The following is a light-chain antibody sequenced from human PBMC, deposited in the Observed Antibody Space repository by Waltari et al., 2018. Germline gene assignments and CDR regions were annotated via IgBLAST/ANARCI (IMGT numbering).Light chain of an antibody. CDR2: NTY. CDR3: QHNVRLPVT. V-gene: IGKV3-20*01. CDR1: QSVGRS. Sequence: EIVLTQSPGTLSLSPGERATLSCRASQSVGRSLVWYQQKPGQAPRLVIYNTYTRATGIPDRFSGRGSGTDFSLTISRLEPEDFAVYYCQHNVRLPVTFGQGTKVEIK. J-gene: IGKJ1*01.